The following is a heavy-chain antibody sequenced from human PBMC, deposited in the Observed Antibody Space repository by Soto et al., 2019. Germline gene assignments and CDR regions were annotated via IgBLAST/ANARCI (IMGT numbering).Heavy chain of an antibody. V-gene: IGHV4-59*01. J-gene: IGHJ4*02. CDR3: ARDNTLDY. CDR2: IYYSGST. Sequence: SETLSLTCTVSGGSISSYYWSWIRQPPGKGLEWIGYIYYSGSTNYNPSLKSRVTISVDTSKNQFSLKLSSVTAADTAVYYCARDNTLDYWGQGTLVTSPQ. CDR1: GGSISSYY.